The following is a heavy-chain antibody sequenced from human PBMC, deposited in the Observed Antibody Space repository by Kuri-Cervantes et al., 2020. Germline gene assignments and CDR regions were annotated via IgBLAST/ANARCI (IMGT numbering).Heavy chain of an antibody. CDR2: INPNSGTT. Sequence: ASVKVSCKASGYTFTGYYIHWVRQAPGQGLEWMGWINPNSGTTNYAQKFQGWVTMTRDTSISTAYMELSRLRSDDTAVYYCASGGHYYDPLVGDYWGQGTLVTVSS. CDR1: GYTFTGYY. D-gene: IGHD3-22*01. J-gene: IGHJ4*02. V-gene: IGHV1-2*04. CDR3: ASGGHYYDPLVGDY.